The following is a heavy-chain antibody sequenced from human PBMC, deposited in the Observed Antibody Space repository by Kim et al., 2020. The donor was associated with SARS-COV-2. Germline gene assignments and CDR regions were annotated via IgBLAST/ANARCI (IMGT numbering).Heavy chain of an antibody. CDR3: AGGFLEWLSFYYYYGMDV. CDR1: GGSFSGYY. Sequence: SETLSLTCAVYGGSFSGYYWSWIRQPPGKGLEWIGEINHSGSTNYNPSLKSRVTISVDTSKNQFSLKLSSVTAADTAVYYCAGGFLEWLSFYYYYGMDVWGQGTTVTVSS. V-gene: IGHV4-34*01. D-gene: IGHD3-3*01. CDR2: INHSGST. J-gene: IGHJ6*02.